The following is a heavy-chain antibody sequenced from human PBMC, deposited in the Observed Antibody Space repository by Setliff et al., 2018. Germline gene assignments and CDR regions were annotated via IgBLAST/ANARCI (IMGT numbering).Heavy chain of an antibody. D-gene: IGHD1-1*01. V-gene: IGHV4-39*01. CDR1: GASLSSGTYY. CDR3: ATTGTYRYFDY. J-gene: IGHJ4*02. CDR2: IYYRGDT. Sequence: SETLSLTCTVSGASLSSGTYYWGWIRQPPGKGLEWIGRIYYRGDTYYNASLKGRLTISVDTAQNQFSLRLTSVTAADTAVYYCATTGTYRYFDYWGQGILVTVSS.